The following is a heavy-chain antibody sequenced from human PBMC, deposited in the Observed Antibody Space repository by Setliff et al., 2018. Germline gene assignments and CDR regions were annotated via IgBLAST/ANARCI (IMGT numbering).Heavy chain of an antibody. D-gene: IGHD1-26*01. CDR1: GGSFSGYY. CDR2: INYSRVV. V-gene: IGHV4-34*01. Sequence: SETLSLTCGVSGGSFSGYYWSWIRQSPGGGLEWIGEINYSRVVNYKPSLKSRVSISLDASKNQFSLRLTSLTAADTAVYYCARGSGSFPFDYWGLGTLVTVSS. J-gene: IGHJ4*02. CDR3: ARGSGSFPFDY.